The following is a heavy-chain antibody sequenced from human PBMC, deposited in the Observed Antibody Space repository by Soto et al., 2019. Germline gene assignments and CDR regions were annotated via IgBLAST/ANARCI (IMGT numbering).Heavy chain of an antibody. CDR2: ISYDETIT. Sequence: QVQVVESGGGVVQPERSLRLSCAASGFTFSNYPMHWVRQAPGKGLEWVASISYDETITYYAASVKGRFTISRDNSKNTLCLKMNSLRADDTAVYYCARESGLYCSGGRCHSPRLDHWGRGTLVAVSS. D-gene: IGHD2-15*01. V-gene: IGHV3-30-3*01. J-gene: IGHJ4*02. CDR1: GFTFSNYP. CDR3: ARESGLYCSGGRCHSPRLDH.